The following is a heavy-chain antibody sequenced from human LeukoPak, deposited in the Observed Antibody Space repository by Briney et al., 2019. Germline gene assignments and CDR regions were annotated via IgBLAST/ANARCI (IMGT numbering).Heavy chain of an antibody. CDR1: GGSFSGYY. Sequence: PSETLSLTCAVYGGSFSGYYWSWIRQPPGKGLEWIGEINHSGSTNYNPSLTSRVTISVDTSKNQFSLKLSSVTAADTAVYYCARGGGTVVTRRPSRYYMDVWGKGTTVTVSS. D-gene: IGHD4-23*01. CDR2: INHSGST. J-gene: IGHJ6*03. CDR3: ARGGGTVVTRRPSRYYMDV. V-gene: IGHV4-34*01.